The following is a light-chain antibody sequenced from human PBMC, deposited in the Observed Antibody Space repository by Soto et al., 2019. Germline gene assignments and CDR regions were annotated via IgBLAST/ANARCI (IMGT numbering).Light chain of an antibody. V-gene: IGLV2-8*01. CDR1: SSDVGVYNY. J-gene: IGLJ2*01. CDR2: EVS. CDR3: SSYAGSNNLV. Sequence: QSALTQPPSASGSPGQSVTISCTGTSSDVGVYNYVSWYQQHPGKAPKLMIYEVSQRPSGVPDRFSGSKSGNTASLTVSGLQAADEADYYCSSYAGSNNLVFGGGTKLTVL.